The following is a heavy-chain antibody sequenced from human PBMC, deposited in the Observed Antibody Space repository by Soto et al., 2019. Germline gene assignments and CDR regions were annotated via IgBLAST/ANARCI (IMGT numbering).Heavy chain of an antibody. CDR1: GGTFSSYA. V-gene: IGHV1-69*13. CDR3: AASFFREYRGYDSSSSGRDV. J-gene: IGHJ6*04. D-gene: IGHD5-12*01. CDR2: IIPIFGTA. Sequence: SVKVSCKASGGTFSSYAISWVRQAPGQGLEWMGGIIPIFGTANYAQKFQGRVTITAAESTSTAYMELSSLRSEDTAVYYCAASFFREYRGYDSSSSGRDVGGKGTPVTVS.